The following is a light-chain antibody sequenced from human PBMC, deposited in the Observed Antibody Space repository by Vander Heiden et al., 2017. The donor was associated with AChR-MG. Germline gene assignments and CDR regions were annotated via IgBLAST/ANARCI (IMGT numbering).Light chain of an antibody. CDR2: DVS. Sequence: DIVLTQSPDTLSLSPGERAALSCRASQTVTVKLAWYQQRPGQAPSLLIADVSTRGTGVPDRFSGSGSGTDFILAISSLEPEDAAVYFCHQRGRWPWTFGRGTKIEI. J-gene: IGKJ1*01. CDR1: QTVTVK. CDR3: HQRGRWPWT. V-gene: IGKV3-11*01.